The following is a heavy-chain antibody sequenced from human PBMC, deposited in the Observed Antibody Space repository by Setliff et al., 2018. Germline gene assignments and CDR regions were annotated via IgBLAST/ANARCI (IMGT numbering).Heavy chain of an antibody. CDR2: IIPGLGIL. CDR3: ASRTHPHVITGITQGGGWWYYYYMDV. Sequence: SVKVSCKASGGTFNTYGITWVRQAPAQGLEWMGGIIPGLGILDYAQKFQDRVTITEDRSTSTASMELSSLRSEETAVYYWASRTHPHVITGITQGGGWWYYYYMDVWGKGTTVTVSS. J-gene: IGHJ6*03. CDR1: GGTFNTYG. D-gene: IGHD1-7*01. V-gene: IGHV1-69*10.